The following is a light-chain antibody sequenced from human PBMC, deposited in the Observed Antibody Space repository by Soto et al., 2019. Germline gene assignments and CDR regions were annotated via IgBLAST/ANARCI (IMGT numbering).Light chain of an antibody. J-gene: IGKJ4*02. V-gene: IGKV1-33*01. CDR2: DAS. CDR3: QQYYNLSPLT. Sequence: DIQMTQSPSSLSASVGDRVTITCQASQDMSNYLNWYQQKPGKAPNLLIYDASNLETGDPSRFSRSGSGTDFTFTISSQHPEDIATYYSQQYYNLSPLTFGGGTKVEIK. CDR1: QDMSNY.